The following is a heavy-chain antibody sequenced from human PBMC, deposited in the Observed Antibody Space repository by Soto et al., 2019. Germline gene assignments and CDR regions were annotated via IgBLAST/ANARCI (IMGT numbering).Heavy chain of an antibody. CDR1: GGTFSKDA. V-gene: IGHV1-69*01. J-gene: IGHJ6*02. D-gene: IGHD5-18*01. CDR2: LIPVFGSP. Sequence: QVQLVQSGAEVKKPGSSVTVSCKTSGGTFSKDAINWVRQAPGQGLEWMGLLIPVFGSPIYAQKFQGRIRITADESTSTAFMDLSSLISKDTAVYYCTRVLGYTFEPGKTRYYAMDVWGQGTTVSVSS. CDR3: TRVLGYTFEPGKTRYYAMDV.